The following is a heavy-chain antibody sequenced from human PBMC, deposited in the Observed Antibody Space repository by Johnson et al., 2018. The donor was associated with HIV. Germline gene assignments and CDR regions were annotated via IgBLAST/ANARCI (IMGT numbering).Heavy chain of an antibody. J-gene: IGHJ3*02. D-gene: IGHD3-22*01. CDR1: GFTFRNYA. Sequence: VQLVESGGGLVQPGGSLRLSCAASGFTFRNYAMSWVRQAPGKGLEWVSAISGSGGRTNYADSVKGRFTISRDNSENTLYLQMSSLRAEDTAVYYCAREARIVVVEPSDAFDIWGQGTMVTVSS. V-gene: IGHV3-23*04. CDR3: AREARIVVVEPSDAFDI. CDR2: ISGSGGRT.